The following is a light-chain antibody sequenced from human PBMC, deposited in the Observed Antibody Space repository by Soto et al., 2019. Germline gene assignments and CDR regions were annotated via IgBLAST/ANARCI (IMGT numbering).Light chain of an antibody. Sequence: QAVLTQPPSASGSPGQSVTISCTGTSSDVGGYNYVSWYQQHPGKAPKLVIYEVTKRPSGVPDRFSGSKSGNTASLTVSGLQAEDEADYYCSSFTGAITIFGTGTKLTVL. V-gene: IGLV2-8*01. CDR2: EVT. CDR3: SSFTGAITI. CDR1: SSDVGGYNY. J-gene: IGLJ1*01.